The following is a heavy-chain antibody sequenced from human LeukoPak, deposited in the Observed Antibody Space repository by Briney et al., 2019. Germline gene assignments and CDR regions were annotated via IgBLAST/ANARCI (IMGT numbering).Heavy chain of an antibody. CDR2: MNPNSGNT. CDR3: ARLPKYSKPLDY. CDR1: GYTFTSYD. Sequence: ASVKVSCKASGYTFTSYDINWVRQATGQGLEWMGWMNPNSGNTAYAQKFQGRVTMSRDTSISTAYMELSSLRSEDTAVYYCARLPKYSKPLDYWGQGTLVTVSS. J-gene: IGHJ4*02. D-gene: IGHD6-6*01. V-gene: IGHV1-8*01.